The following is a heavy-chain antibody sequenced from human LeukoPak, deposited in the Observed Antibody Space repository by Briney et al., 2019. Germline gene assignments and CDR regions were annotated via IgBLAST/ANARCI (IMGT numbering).Heavy chain of an antibody. J-gene: IGHJ6*03. CDR1: GYTFTSYD. V-gene: IGHV1-8*03. Sequence: GASVKVSCKASGYTFTSYDINWVRQATGQGLEWMGWMNPNSGNTGYAQKFQGRVTITRNTSISTAYMELSSLRSEDTAVYYCARSYGSIPYYYYMDVWGKGTTVTVSS. D-gene: IGHD2-21*01. CDR2: MNPNSGNT. CDR3: ARSYGSIPYYYYMDV.